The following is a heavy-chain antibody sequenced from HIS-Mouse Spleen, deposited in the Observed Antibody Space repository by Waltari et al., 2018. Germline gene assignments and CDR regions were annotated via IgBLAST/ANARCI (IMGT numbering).Heavy chain of an antibody. CDR2: IYYSGST. J-gene: IGHJ2*01. V-gene: IGHV4-39*07. CDR1: GCSTSSSSYF. CDR3: AREIPYSSSWYDWYFDL. D-gene: IGHD6-13*01. Sequence: QLQLQESGPGRVKPSETLSLTCTVSGCSTSSSSYFWGWIRQPPGKGLEWIGSIYYSGSTYYNPSLKSRVTISVDTSKNQFSLKLSSVTAADTAVYYCAREIPYSSSWYDWYFDLWGRGTLVTVSS.